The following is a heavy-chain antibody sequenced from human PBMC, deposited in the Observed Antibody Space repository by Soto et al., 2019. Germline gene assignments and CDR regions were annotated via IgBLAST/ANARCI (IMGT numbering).Heavy chain of an antibody. D-gene: IGHD1-20*01. CDR2: IIPIFGTA. CDR3: ARDRRYNWRSDYYYYGMDV. CDR1: GGTFSSYA. J-gene: IGHJ6*02. Sequence: QVQLVQSGAEVKKPGSSVKVSCKASGGTFSSYAISWVRQAPGQGLEWMGGIIPIFGTANYAQKFQGRVTITADESTSTAYMELSSRRSEDTAVYYCARDRRYNWRSDYYYYGMDVWGQGTTVTVSS. V-gene: IGHV1-69*12.